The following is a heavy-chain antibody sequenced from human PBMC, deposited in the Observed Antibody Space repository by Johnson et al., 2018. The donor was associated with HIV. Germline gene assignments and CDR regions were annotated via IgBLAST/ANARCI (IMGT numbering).Heavy chain of an antibody. CDR2: IYSGGSP. CDR1: GFTVSSNY. J-gene: IGHJ3*02. V-gene: IGHV3-66*02. D-gene: IGHD6-13*01. CDR3: AKGAAAAGPDAFDI. Sequence: MLLVESGGGLVQPGGSLRLSCAASGFTVSSNYMSWVRQAPGKGLEWVSVIYSGGSPYYADSVKGRFTISRDNSKNTLYLQMNSLRAEDTAVYYCAKGAAAAGPDAFDIWGQGTMVTVSS.